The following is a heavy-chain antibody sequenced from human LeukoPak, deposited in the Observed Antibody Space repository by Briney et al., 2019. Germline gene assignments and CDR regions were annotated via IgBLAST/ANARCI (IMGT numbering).Heavy chain of an antibody. Sequence: SETLSLTCTVSGGSISSYYWSWIRQPPGKGLEWIGYIYYSGSTNYNPSLKSRVTISVDTSKNQFSLKLSSVTAADTAVYYCARAPGVLWFGELFFDYWGQEPWSPSPQ. V-gene: IGHV4-59*01. CDR2: IYYSGST. CDR1: GGSISSYY. J-gene: IGHJ4*01. D-gene: IGHD3-10*01. CDR3: ARAPGVLWFGELFFDY.